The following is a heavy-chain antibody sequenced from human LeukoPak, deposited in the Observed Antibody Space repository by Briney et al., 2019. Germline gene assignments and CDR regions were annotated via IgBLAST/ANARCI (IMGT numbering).Heavy chain of an antibody. CDR2: ISWNSGST. D-gene: IGHD6-19*01. Sequence: GRSLRLSCAASGFTFDDYAMHWVRQAPGKGLEWVSGISWNSGSTGYADSVKGRFTISRDNAKNSLYLQMNSLRAEDTALYYCAKDIRWLVRGYFDYWGQGTLVTVSS. V-gene: IGHV3-9*01. CDR3: AKDIRWLVRGYFDY. J-gene: IGHJ4*02. CDR1: GFTFDDYA.